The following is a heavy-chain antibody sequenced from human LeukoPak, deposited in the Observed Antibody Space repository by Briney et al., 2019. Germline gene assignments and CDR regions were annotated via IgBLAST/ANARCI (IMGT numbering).Heavy chain of an antibody. J-gene: IGHJ4*02. D-gene: IGHD2/OR15-2a*01. V-gene: IGHV4-30-2*01. CDR1: GGSISSGGYS. CDR2: IYHSGST. CDR3: ARGAPAPPTLRFNEYYFDY. Sequence: SETLSLTCAVSGGSISSGGYSWSWIRQPPGKGLEWIGYIYHSGSTYYNPSLKSRVTISVDRSKNQFSLKLSSVTAADTAVYFCARGAPAPPTLRFNEYYFDYWGQGTLVTVSS.